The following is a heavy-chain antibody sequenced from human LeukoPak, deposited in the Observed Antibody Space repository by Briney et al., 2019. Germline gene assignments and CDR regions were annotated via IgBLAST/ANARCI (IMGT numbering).Heavy chain of an antibody. CDR3: ARVDLCTSAICYKVFDI. J-gene: IGHJ3*02. D-gene: IGHD2-2*02. CDR2: ISGYNGNT. CDR1: GYTFISYG. V-gene: IGHV1-18*01. Sequence: GASVKVSCKASGYTFISYGISWVRQAPGQGLEWMGWISGYNGNTNYAQKFQGRVTMTTDTSTSTAYMELRSLRSDDTAVYYCARVDLCTSAICYKVFDIWGQGTMVTVSS.